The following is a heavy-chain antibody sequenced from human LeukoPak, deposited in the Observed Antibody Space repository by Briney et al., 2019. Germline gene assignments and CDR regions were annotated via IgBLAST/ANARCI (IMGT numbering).Heavy chain of an antibody. D-gene: IGHD1-26*01. J-gene: IGHJ4*02. V-gene: IGHV3-23*01. CDR1: GFTFSSYA. Sequence: GGSLRLSCAASGFTFSSYAMSWVRQAPGKGLEWVSSISGSGGSTYYADSVKGRFTISRDNSKNTLYLQMNSLRAEDTAVYYCAKVRELLRRLGSFDYWGQGTLVTVSS. CDR2: ISGSGGST. CDR3: AKVRELLRRLGSFDY.